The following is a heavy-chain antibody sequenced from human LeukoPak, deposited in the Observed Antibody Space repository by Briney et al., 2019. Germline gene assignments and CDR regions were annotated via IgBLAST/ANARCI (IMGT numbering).Heavy chain of an antibody. D-gene: IGHD3-10*01. V-gene: IGHV4-39*01. J-gene: IGHJ5*02. CDR2: IYYSGTT. Sequence: SETLSLTCSVSGVSISSPNHDWAWIRQPPGQGLEWIGSIYYSGTTYYNLSLKSRVTLSVDTSQNQFSLKLSSVTAADTAIYFCARSLGANTWVGNWFDPWGQGTLVTVSP. CDR3: ARSLGANTWVGNWFDP. CDR1: GVSISSPNHD.